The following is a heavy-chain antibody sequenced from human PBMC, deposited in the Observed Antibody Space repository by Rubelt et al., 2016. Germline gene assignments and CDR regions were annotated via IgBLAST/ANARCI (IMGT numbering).Heavy chain of an antibody. J-gene: IGHJ4*02. V-gene: IGHV2-5*02. Sequence: QITLKESGPTLVKPTQTLTLTCTFSGFSLSTNGVGVGWIRQPPGKALEWLALIYWDDDKRYSPSLSSRLTITKDTSKNQVVLTMTSMDPVDTARSDCVHRRLSIAVTGTLFDCWGQGTLVTVSS. CDR3: VHRRLSIAVTGTLFDC. D-gene: IGHD6-19*01. CDR1: GFSLSTNGVG. CDR2: IYWDDDK.